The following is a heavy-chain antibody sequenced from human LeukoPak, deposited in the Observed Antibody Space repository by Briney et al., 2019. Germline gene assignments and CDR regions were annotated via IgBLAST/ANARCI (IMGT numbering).Heavy chain of an antibody. CDR2: FDPEDGET. Sequence: GASVKVSCKVSGYTLTELSMHWVRQAPGKGLEWMGGFDPEDGETIYAQKFQGRITMTEDTSTDTAYMELSSLKASDTAMYYCARITTGTTSFDYWGQGTLVTVSS. CDR3: ARITTGTTSFDY. V-gene: IGHV1-24*01. D-gene: IGHD1-1*01. CDR1: GYTLTELS. J-gene: IGHJ4*02.